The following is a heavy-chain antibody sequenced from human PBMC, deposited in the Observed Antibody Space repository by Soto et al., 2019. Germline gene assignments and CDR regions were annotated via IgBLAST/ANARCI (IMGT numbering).Heavy chain of an antibody. J-gene: IGHJ6*03. V-gene: IGHV1-69*02. CDR3: ARRIAAAGRDYMDV. D-gene: IGHD6-13*01. CDR2: IIPILGIA. Sequence: GASVKVSCKASGGTFSSYTISWVRQAPGQGLEWMGRIIPILGIANYAKKSRGRVTITGNNSTSTAYMGLSSLSSEDTAVYYCARRIAAAGRDYMDVWGKGTTVTVSS. CDR1: GGTFSSYT.